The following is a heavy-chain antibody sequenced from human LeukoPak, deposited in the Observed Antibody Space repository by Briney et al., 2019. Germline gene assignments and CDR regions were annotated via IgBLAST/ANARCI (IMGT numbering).Heavy chain of an antibody. Sequence: GGSLRLSCAASGFTFDDYAMHWVRQAPGKGLEWVSSISWNSGSIGYADSVKGRFTISGDNAKNSLYLQMNSLRAEDTALYYCAKDMNYGDYARYDAFDIWGQGTMVTVSS. J-gene: IGHJ3*02. CDR3: AKDMNYGDYARYDAFDI. D-gene: IGHD4-17*01. CDR1: GFTFDDYA. V-gene: IGHV3-9*01. CDR2: ISWNSGSI.